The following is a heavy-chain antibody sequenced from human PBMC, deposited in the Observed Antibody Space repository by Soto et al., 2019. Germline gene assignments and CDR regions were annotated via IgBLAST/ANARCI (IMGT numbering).Heavy chain of an antibody. CDR1: GFTFSSYA. J-gene: IGHJ4*02. Sequence: EVQLLESGGGLVQPGGSLRLSCAASGFTFSSYAMSWVRQAPGKGLEWVSIISGSGGSTYYADSVKGRFTISRDNSKNTLYLQMNSQTAEDTAVYYCAKHFVNGEVDYWGQGTLVTVSS. CDR3: AKHFVNGEVDY. D-gene: IGHD3-10*01. CDR2: ISGSGGST. V-gene: IGHV3-23*01.